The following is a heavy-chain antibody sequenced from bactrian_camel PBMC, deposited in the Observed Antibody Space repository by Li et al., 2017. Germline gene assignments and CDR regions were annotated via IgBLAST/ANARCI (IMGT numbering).Heavy chain of an antibody. CDR1: GFAFSNSH. V-gene: IGHV3S40*01. CDR3: ATDLVTDEPSLVEREYYY. J-gene: IGHJ4*01. D-gene: IGHD1*01. CDR2: SISRGGTT. Sequence: VQLVESGGGLVRPGESLTLSCAASGFAFSNSHMYWARQAPGKGLEWVSSISRGGTTYYADSVKGRFTISRDNAKNILALHMDSLKPEDTATYYCATDLVTDEPSLVEREYYYWGQGTQVTVSS.